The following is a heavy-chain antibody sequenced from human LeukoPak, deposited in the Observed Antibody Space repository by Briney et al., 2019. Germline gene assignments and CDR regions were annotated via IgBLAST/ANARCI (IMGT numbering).Heavy chain of an antibody. CDR2: ISAYNGNT. CDR1: GYTFTNYG. V-gene: IGHV1-18*01. D-gene: IGHD1-1*01. J-gene: IGHJ5*02. CDR3: ARDVDRTTPYNWFDP. Sequence: ASVKVSCKASGYTFTNYGIGWFRQAPGQGLEWMGWISAYNGNTDYAQKLQGRVTMTTDTSTSTAYMELRSLRSDDTAVYFCARDVDRTTPYNWFDPWGQGTLVTASS.